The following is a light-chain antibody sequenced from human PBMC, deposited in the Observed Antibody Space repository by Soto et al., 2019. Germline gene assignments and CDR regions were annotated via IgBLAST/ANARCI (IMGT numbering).Light chain of an antibody. Sequence: QSALTQPRSVSGSPGQSVTISCTGTSSDVGRYNYVSWYQQHPGKAPKVMIYDVSERPSGVPDRFSGSKSGNTASLTISGLQAEDEADYYCRSYAGSPRYVFGTGTKLTVL. J-gene: IGLJ1*01. CDR1: SSDVGRYNY. V-gene: IGLV2-11*01. CDR2: DVS. CDR3: RSYAGSPRYV.